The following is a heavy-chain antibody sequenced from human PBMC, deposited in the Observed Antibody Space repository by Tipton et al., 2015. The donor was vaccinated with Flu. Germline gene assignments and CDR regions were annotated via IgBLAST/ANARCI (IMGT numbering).Heavy chain of an antibody. CDR3: ARLGGGSYYQNWYFDL. V-gene: IGHV3-53*01. CDR2: LYSGGHT. CDR1: ESTVTGND. J-gene: IGHJ2*01. D-gene: IGHD3-10*01. Sequence: QLVQSGGGLIQPGGSLRLSCVTSESTVTGNDMSWVRQAPGRGLEWVSILYSGGHTFYADSVKGRFTISRDDAKNTVYLQMSGLGAEDTAVYYCARLGGGSYYQNWYFDLWDRGSLVTVSS.